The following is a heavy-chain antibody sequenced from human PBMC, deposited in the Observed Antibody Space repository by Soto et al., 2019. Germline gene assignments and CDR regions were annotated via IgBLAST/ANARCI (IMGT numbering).Heavy chain of an antibody. CDR1: GFTFSNYA. CDR3: AKDESAGYYYFDY. Sequence: GGSLRLSCAASGFTFSNYAMSWVRQAPGKGLEWVSVISNNGGSTYYADSVKGRFIISRDNSKNTLYLQMNSLRAEDTAVYYCAKDESAGYYYFDYWGQGTLVTVSS. D-gene: IGHD3-9*01. J-gene: IGHJ4*02. CDR2: ISNNGGST. V-gene: IGHV3-23*01.